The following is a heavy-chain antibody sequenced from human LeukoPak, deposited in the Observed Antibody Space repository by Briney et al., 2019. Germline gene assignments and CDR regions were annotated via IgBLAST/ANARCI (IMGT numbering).Heavy chain of an antibody. CDR2: IYYSGST. CDR1: GVSISSYY. Sequence: SETLSLTCTASGVSISSYYWSWIRQPPGKGLEWIGYIYYSGSTNYNPSLKSRVTISVDTSKNQFSLRLSSVTAADTAVYYCARVTGYIVEDYFDYWGQGTLVTVSS. D-gene: IGHD3-22*01. CDR3: ARVTGYIVEDYFDY. J-gene: IGHJ4*02. V-gene: IGHV4-59*01.